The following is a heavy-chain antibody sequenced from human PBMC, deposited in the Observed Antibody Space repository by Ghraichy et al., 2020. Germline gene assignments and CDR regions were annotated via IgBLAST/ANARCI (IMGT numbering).Heavy chain of an antibody. CDR2: IIPILGIA. J-gene: IGHJ6*02. Sequence: SVKVSCKASGGTFSSYTISWVRQAPGQGLEWMGRIIPILGIANYAQKFQGRVTINADKSTSTAYMELSSLRSEDTAVYYFAREKGIAARPFYYYGMDVWGQGTTVTVSS. CDR3: AREKGIAARPFYYYGMDV. V-gene: IGHV1-69*04. CDR1: GGTFSSYT. D-gene: IGHD6-6*01.